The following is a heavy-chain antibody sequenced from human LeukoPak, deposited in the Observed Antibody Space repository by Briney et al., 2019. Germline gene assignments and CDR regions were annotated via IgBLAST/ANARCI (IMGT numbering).Heavy chain of an antibody. J-gene: IGHJ4*02. Sequence: PSETLSLTCAVYGGSFSGYYWSWIRQPPGKGLEWIGEINHSGSTNYNPSLKSRVTISVDTSKNQFSLKLSSVTAADTAVYYCARVVVAGSRYFDYWGQGTLVTVSS. CDR2: INHSGST. D-gene: IGHD6-19*01. CDR1: GGSFSGYY. V-gene: IGHV4-34*01. CDR3: ARVVVAGSRYFDY.